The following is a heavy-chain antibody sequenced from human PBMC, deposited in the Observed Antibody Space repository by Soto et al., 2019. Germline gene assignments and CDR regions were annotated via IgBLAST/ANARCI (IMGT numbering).Heavy chain of an antibody. CDR1: GFTFSSYG. CDR2: ISYDGSNK. J-gene: IGHJ4*02. V-gene: IGHV3-30*18. Sequence: GGSLRLSCAASGFTFSSYGMHWVRQAPGKGLEWVAVISYDGSNKYYADSVKGRFTISRDNSKNTLYLQMNSLRAEDTAVYYCAKDERAAVAAEAYYFDYWGQGTLVTVSS. CDR3: AKDERAAVAAEAYYFDY. D-gene: IGHD6-19*01.